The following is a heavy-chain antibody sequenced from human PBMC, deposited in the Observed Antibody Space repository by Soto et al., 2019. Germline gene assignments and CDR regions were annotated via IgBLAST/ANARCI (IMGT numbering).Heavy chain of an antibody. D-gene: IGHD5-18*01. J-gene: IGHJ3*02. CDR3: ARDLEDTAMGKGI. Sequence: GGSLRLSCAASGFTFSSYSMNWVRQAPGKGLEWVSSISSSSYIYYADSVKGRFTISRDNAKNSLYLQMNSLRAEDTAVYYCARDLEDTAMGKGIWGQGTMVTVSS. V-gene: IGHV3-21*01. CDR2: ISSSSYI. CDR1: GFTFSSYS.